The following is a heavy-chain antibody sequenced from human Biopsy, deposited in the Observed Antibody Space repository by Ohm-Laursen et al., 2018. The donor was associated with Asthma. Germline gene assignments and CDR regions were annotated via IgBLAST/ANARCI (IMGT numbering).Heavy chain of an antibody. V-gene: IGHV7-4-1*02. D-gene: IGHD3-22*01. Sequence: SSVKVSCKASGGTFRTYAFNWVRQAPGQGLEWMGWINTNTGNPTYAQGFTGRFVFSLDTSVNTAHLQISSLKAEDTAVYYCARMISYYHEMRAPFFDYWGQETLVTVSS. J-gene: IGHJ4*02. CDR1: GGTFRTYA. CDR2: INTNTGNP. CDR3: ARMISYYHEMRAPFFDY.